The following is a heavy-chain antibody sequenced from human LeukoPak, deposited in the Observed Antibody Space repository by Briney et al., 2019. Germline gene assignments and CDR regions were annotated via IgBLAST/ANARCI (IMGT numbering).Heavy chain of an antibody. CDR2: INPNSGGT. CDR1: GYTFTSYY. Sequence: ASVKVSCKASGYTFTSYYMHWVRRAPGQGLEWMGWINPNSGGTNYAQKFQGRVTMTRDTSISTAYMELSRLRSDDTAVYYCARALVGSSWYWFDPWGQGTLVTVSS. J-gene: IGHJ5*02. V-gene: IGHV1-2*02. CDR3: ARALVGSSWYWFDP. D-gene: IGHD6-13*01.